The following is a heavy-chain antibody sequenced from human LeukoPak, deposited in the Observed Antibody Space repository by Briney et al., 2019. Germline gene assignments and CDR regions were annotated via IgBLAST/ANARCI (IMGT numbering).Heavy chain of an antibody. CDR2: INHSGST. Sequence: SETLSLTCAVFGGSFSGYYWSWIRQPPGKGLEWIGEINHSGSTNYNPSLKSRVTISVDTSKNQFSLKLSSVTAADTAVYYCATRDYWGQGTLVTVSS. J-gene: IGHJ4*02. CDR3: ATRDY. V-gene: IGHV4-34*01. CDR1: GGSFSGYY.